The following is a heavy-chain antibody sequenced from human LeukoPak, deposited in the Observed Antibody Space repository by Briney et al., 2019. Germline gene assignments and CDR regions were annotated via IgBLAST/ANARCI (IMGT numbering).Heavy chain of an antibody. CDR1: GSSISRGSHY. CDR3: ARDNSYCSSTTCYYNWFDP. V-gene: IGHV4-61*02. D-gene: IGHD2-2*01. J-gene: IGHJ5*02. CDR2: IYTSGST. Sequence: SETLSLTCTVSGSSISRGSHYWGWIRQPPGQGLGWIGRIYTSGSTNYNPSLKSRVTMSVDTSKSQFSLKLSSVTAADTAVYYCARDNSYCSSTTCYYNWFDPWGQGTLVTVSS.